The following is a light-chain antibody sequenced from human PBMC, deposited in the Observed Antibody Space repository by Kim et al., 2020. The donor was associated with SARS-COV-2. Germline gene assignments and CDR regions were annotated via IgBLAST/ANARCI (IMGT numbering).Light chain of an antibody. J-gene: IGKJ2*01. CDR3: QQYNNYPFT. CDR2: DAS. CDR1: ESSSSW. Sequence: SALVGEIVTITCRASESSSSWLAWYQQIPGRAPKLLIDDASSLQSGVPSRITGSGSETDFTLTISSLQPDDFATYYCQQYNNYPFTSGQGTKLEI. V-gene: IGKV1-5*01.